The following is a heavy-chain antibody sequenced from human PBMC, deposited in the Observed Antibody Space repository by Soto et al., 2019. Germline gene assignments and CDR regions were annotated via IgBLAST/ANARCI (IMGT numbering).Heavy chain of an antibody. CDR3: ARAREPEYSSAISFDI. Sequence: NPGGSLRLSCAASGFTFSNYYMTWIRQAPGKGLECLSYISSREVTVYYADSVKGRFTISRDNTKNSLYLQMSSLTDEDTAVYYCARAREPEYSSAISFDIWGQGALVTVSS. CDR2: ISSREVTV. CDR1: GFTFSNYY. V-gene: IGHV3-11*01. J-gene: IGHJ4*02. D-gene: IGHD5-18*01.